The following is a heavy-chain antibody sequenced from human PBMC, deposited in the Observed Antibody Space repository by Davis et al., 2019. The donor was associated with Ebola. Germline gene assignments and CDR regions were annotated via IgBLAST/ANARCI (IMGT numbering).Heavy chain of an antibody. CDR1: GGSFSSYY. CDR3: ARQEYYDSSGYYRHQDAFDI. D-gene: IGHD3-22*01. Sequence: SETLSLTCAVYGGSFSSYYWSWIRQPPGKGLEWIGYIYYSGSTNYNPSLKSRVTISVNTSKNQFSLKLSSVTAADTAVYYCARQEYYDSSGYYRHQDAFDIWGQGTMVTVSS. CDR2: IYYSGST. V-gene: IGHV4-59*08. J-gene: IGHJ3*02.